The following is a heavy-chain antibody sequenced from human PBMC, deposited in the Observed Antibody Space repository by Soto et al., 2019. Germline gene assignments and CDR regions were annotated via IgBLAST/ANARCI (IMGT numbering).Heavy chain of an antibody. CDR1: GYTFTSYA. D-gene: IGHD6-13*01. CDR2: INAGNGNT. J-gene: IGHJ5*02. V-gene: IGHV1-3*01. CDR3: ARSRRQQMAGDWFDP. Sequence: ASVKVSCKASGYTFTSYAMHWVRQAPGQKLEWMGWINAGNGNTKYSQKFQGRVTITRDTSASTAYMELSSLRSEDTAVYYCARSRRQQMAGDWFDPWGQGTLVTVSS.